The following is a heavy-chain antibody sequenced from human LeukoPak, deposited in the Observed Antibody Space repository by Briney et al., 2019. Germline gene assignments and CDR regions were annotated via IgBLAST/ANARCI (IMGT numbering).Heavy chain of an antibody. D-gene: IGHD2-21*02. CDR1: DGSISSYF. J-gene: IGHJ4*02. CDR2: FFTGGSA. V-gene: IGHV4-4*07. Sequence: PSETLSLICTVSDGSISSYFWTWIRQPAGKGLEWVGRFFTGGSATYNPSLKSRVTMSVDTSKNQLSLRLTSVTAADTAVYYCARWTTCGGDCHILDYWGQGILVTVSS. CDR3: ARWTTCGGDCHILDY.